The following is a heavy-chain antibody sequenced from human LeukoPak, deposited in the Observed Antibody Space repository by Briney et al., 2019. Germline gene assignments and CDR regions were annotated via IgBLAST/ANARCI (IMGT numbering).Heavy chain of an antibody. CDR3: ARSFVVVPGAIDWFDP. D-gene: IGHD2-2*02. Sequence: ASVKVSCKAFGYTFTSNYMHWVRQAPGQGLEWMGWINTNTGNPAFAPGFTGRFVFSLDTLVSTAYLQIRSLKAEDTAVYYCARSFVVVPGAIDWFDPWGQGTLVTVSS. V-gene: IGHV7-4-1*02. J-gene: IGHJ5*02. CDR2: INTNTGNP. CDR1: GYTFTSNY.